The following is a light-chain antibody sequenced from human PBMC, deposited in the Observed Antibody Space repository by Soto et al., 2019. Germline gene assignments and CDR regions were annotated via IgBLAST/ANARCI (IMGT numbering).Light chain of an antibody. J-gene: IGKJ3*01. CDR2: AAS. CDR3: QQSYSTLLCN. Sequence: DIQMTQSPSSLSASVGDRVTITCRAGQRISSSLNWYKQKPGKAPTLLIYAASSFQSRVPSRVSGRGCGTDFTLTISSLQPEDVATYDCQQSYSTLLCNFGPGTKVDIK. V-gene: IGKV1-39*01. CDR1: QRISSS.